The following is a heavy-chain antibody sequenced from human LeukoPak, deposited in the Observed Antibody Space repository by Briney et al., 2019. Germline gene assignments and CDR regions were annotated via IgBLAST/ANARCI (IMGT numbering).Heavy chain of an antibody. Sequence: ASVKVSCKASGYTFTSYDINWVRQATGQGLEWMGWMNPNSGNTGYAQKFQGRVTMTRNTSISTAYMELSSLRAEDTAVYYCAKDREARVYGGPTAFDYWGQGTLVTVSS. CDR2: MNPNSGNT. CDR1: GYTFTSYD. J-gene: IGHJ4*02. V-gene: IGHV1-8*01. CDR3: AKDREARVYGGPTAFDY. D-gene: IGHD4-23*01.